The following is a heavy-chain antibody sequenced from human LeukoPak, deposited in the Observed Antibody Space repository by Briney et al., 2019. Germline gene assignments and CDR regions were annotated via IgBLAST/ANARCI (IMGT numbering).Heavy chain of an antibody. Sequence: SETLSLTCTVSGGSISSTSYYWGWIRQPPGKGLEWIGSNYYSGSTYSNPSLKSRVTISIDTSKKQFFLRVSSVTAADTAVYYSVGSSWYLSPNPYYFDYWGQGTRVTVSS. V-gene: IGHV4-39*01. J-gene: IGHJ4*02. CDR2: NYYSGST. D-gene: IGHD2-15*01. CDR1: GGSISSTSYY. CDR3: VGSSWYLSPNPYYFDY.